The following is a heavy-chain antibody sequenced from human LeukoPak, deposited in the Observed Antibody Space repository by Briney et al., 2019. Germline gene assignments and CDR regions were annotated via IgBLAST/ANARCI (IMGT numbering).Heavy chain of an antibody. Sequence: GGSLRLSCAASGFTVSSNYMSWVRQAPGKGLEWVSFIYSGGSTYYADSVKGRSTISRDNSKNTLYLQMNSLRAEDTVVYYCARDKYSSSWSYYYYGMDVWGQGTTVTVSS. CDR2: IYSGGST. V-gene: IGHV3-66*01. CDR1: GFTVSSNY. D-gene: IGHD6-13*01. CDR3: ARDKYSSSWSYYYYGMDV. J-gene: IGHJ6*02.